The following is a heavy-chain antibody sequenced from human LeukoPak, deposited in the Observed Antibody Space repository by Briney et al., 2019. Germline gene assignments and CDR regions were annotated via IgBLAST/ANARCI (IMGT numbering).Heavy chain of an antibody. CDR3: ARAPMVRGVIITWGSEGGFDP. D-gene: IGHD3-10*01. CDR1: GGSVSSGSYY. CDR2: IYYSGST. V-gene: IGHV4-61*01. J-gene: IGHJ5*02. Sequence: SETLSLTCTVSGGSVSSGSYYWSWIRQPPGKGLEWIGYIYYSGSTNYNPSLKSRVTISVDTSKNQFSLKLSSVTAADTAVYYCARAPMVRGVIITWGSEGGFDPWGQGTLVTVSS.